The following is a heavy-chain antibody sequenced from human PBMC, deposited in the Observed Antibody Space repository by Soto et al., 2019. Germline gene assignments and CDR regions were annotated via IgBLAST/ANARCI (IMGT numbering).Heavy chain of an antibody. CDR2: IYYSGST. CDR1: GGSISSYY. V-gene: IGHV4-59*08. Sequence: SETLSLTCTVSGGSISSYYWSWIRQPPGKGLEWVGYIYYSGSTNYNPSLKSRVTISVDTSKNQFSLKLSSVTAADTAVYYCAGLYPYESSGYHLNYWGQGTQVTVSS. CDR3: AGLYPYESSGYHLNY. J-gene: IGHJ4*02. D-gene: IGHD3-22*01.